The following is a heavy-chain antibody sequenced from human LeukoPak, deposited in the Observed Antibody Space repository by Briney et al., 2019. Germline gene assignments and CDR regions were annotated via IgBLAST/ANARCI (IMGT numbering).Heavy chain of an antibody. CDR2: IYYSGST. J-gene: IGHJ4*02. D-gene: IGHD6-13*01. CDR1: GGSISSSSYY. CDR3: ARVSSSWTFVDY. Sequence: SETLSLTCTVSGGSISSSSYYWGWIRQPPGKGLEWIGSIYYSGSTYYNPSLKSRVTISVDTSKNQFSLKLSSVTAADTAVYYCARVSSSWTFVDYWGQGTLVTVSS. V-gene: IGHV4-39*07.